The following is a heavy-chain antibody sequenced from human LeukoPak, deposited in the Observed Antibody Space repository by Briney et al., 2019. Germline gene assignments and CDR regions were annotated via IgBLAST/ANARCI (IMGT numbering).Heavy chain of an antibody. J-gene: IGHJ4*02. V-gene: IGHV1-46*01. D-gene: IGHD3-22*01. CDR2: ISPSGGST. CDR3: ATWYYYDSSGTRHFDY. Sequence: ASVKVSCKAFGYTFTSNYMHWVRQAPGQGPEWMGVISPSGGSTTYAQKFQGRVTLTRDMSTSTAYMELSSLRSEDTAVYYCATWYYYDSSGTRHFDYWGQGTLVTVSS. CDR1: GYTFTSNY.